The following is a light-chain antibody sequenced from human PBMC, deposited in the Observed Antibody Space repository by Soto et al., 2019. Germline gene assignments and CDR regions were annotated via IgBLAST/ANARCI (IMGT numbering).Light chain of an antibody. CDR1: QSVSANY. CDR3: QQYGSSPFT. Sequence: EIVLTQSPGTLSLSPGERATLSCRASQSVSANYLAWYQQKPGQAPRLLIYGASSRATGIPDRFSGSGSGTDFTLTINRLEPEDLAVYYCQQYGSSPFTFGGGTKVEIK. CDR2: GAS. V-gene: IGKV3-20*01. J-gene: IGKJ4*01.